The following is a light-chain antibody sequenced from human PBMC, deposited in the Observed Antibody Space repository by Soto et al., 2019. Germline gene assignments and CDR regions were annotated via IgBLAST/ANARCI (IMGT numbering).Light chain of an antibody. CDR2: ASS. CDR1: RNVASN. Sequence: VMTQSPANLSVSPGEGVTLFCRASRNVASNIAWYQVKPAQPPRLLIYASSTRATGIPATFSGSGSGTQFSLTISSLQSEDSAVYYCQQYYHWGLSFGGGTKVEI. CDR3: QQYYHWGLS. J-gene: IGKJ4*01. V-gene: IGKV3D-15*01.